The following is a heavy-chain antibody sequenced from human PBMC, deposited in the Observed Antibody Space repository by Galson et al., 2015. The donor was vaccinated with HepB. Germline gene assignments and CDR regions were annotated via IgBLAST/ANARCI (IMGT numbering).Heavy chain of an antibody. D-gene: IGHD2-15*01. CDR1: GYTLTELS. J-gene: IGHJ3*02. Sequence: SVKVSCKVSGYTLTELSMHWVRQAPGKGLEWMGGFDPEDGETIYAQKFQGRVTMTEDTSTDTAYMELSSLRSEDTAVYYCATDGSGDDAFDIWGQGTMVTVSS. V-gene: IGHV1-24*01. CDR3: ATDGSGDDAFDI. CDR2: FDPEDGET.